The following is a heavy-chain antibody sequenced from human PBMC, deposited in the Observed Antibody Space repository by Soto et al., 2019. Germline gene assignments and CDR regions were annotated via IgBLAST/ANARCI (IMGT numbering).Heavy chain of an antibody. J-gene: IGHJ6*02. CDR2: IVVGSGNT. CDR3: XXXXXXXXXXXSYYGMDV. Sequence: QMQLVQSGPEVKKPGTSVKVSCKASGFTFTSSAVQWVRQARGQRLEXXXXIVVGSGNTNYAQKFQERVTITRDMSTSXXXXXXXXXXXXXXXXXXXXXXXXXXXXXXSYYGMDVWGQGTTVTVSS. CDR1: GFTFTSSA. V-gene: IGHV1-58*01.